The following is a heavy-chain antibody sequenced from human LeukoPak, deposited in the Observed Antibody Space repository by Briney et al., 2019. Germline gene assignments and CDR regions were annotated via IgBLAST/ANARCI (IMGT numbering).Heavy chain of an antibody. V-gene: IGHV4-4*07. Sequence: SETLSLTCTVSGGSISSYYWSWIRQPAGKGLEWIGRIYTSGSTNYNPSLKSRVTMSVDTSKNQFSLKLSSVTAADTAVYYCARDYGSHFWSGRYYYYYYYMDVWGKGTTVTVSS. J-gene: IGHJ6*03. CDR1: GGSISSYY. D-gene: IGHD3-3*02. CDR3: ARDYGSHFWSGRYYYYYYYMDV. CDR2: IYTSGST.